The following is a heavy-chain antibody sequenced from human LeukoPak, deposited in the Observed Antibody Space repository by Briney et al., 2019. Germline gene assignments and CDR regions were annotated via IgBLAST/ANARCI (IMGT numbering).Heavy chain of an antibody. CDR1: GGSISSYY. J-gene: IGHJ4*02. V-gene: IGHV4-59*08. CDR3: ARHIVATIFPFDY. Sequence: SETLSLTCNVSGGSISSYYWSWIRQPPGKGLEWIGYIYYSGSTNYNPSLKSRATISVDTSKNQFSLKLRSVTAADTAVYYCARHIVATIFPFDYWGQGTLVTVSS. CDR2: IYYSGST. D-gene: IGHD5-12*01.